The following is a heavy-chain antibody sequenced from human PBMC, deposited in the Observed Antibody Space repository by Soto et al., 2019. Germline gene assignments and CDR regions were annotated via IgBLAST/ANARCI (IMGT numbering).Heavy chain of an antibody. Sequence: RGSLILSCAASGFTFSSYATSWVRQAPGKGLEWVSAISGSGGSTYYADSVKGRFTISRDNSKNTLYLQMNSLRAEDTAVYYCARDHRGNWSGYYTDPMVWGQGTLVTVSS. CDR3: ARDHRGNWSGYYTDPMV. D-gene: IGHD3-3*01. CDR1: GFTFSSYA. CDR2: ISGSGGST. V-gene: IGHV3-23*01. J-gene: IGHJ4*02.